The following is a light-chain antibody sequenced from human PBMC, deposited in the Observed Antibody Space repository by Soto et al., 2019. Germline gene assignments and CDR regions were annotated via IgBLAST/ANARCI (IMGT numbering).Light chain of an antibody. J-gene: IGLJ3*02. V-gene: IGLV1-44*01. CDR2: SND. CDR3: AAWDDSLNGWV. CDR1: SSNIGRNA. Sequence: QSVLTQPPSASGTPGQRVTISCSGSSSNIGRNAVNWYQQLPGTAPKLLIYSNDQRPSGVPDRFSGSESGTSASLAISGLQSEDEADYYCAAWDDSLNGWVFGGRTKLTVL.